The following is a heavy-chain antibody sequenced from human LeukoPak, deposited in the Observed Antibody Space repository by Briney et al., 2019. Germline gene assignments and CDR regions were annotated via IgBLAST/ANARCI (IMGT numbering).Heavy chain of an antibody. CDR3: ANTRRGYSYGYHFRY. J-gene: IGHJ4*02. V-gene: IGHV3-23*01. CDR1: GFSFSYHG. CDR2: VSPPGGGT. D-gene: IGHD5-18*01. Sequence: GGSLRLSCAASGFSFSYHGMNWVRQAPGKGLEWLSGVSPPGGGTYYADSVKGRFTISRDNSKNTLYLQMNSLRAEDTAVYYCANTRRGYSYGYHFRYWGQGTLVTVSS.